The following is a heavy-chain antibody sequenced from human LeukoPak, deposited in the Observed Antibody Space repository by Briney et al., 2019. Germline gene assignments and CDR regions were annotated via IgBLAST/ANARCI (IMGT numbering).Heavy chain of an antibody. CDR3: ARARRGIGDFDY. CDR2: IIPIFGTA. V-gene: IGHV1-69*05. J-gene: IGHJ4*02. CDR1: GGTFSSYA. Sequence: SVKVSCKASGGTFSSYAISWVRQAPGQGLEWMGGIIPIFGTANYAQKFQGRVTITTDESTSTAYMELSSLRSEDTAVYYCARARRGIGDFDYWGQGTLVTVSS. D-gene: IGHD3-10*01.